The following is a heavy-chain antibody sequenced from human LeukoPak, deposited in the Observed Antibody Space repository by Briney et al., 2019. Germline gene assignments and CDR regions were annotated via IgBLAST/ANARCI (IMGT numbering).Heavy chain of an antibody. CDR3: ATFQIVVVPAAEDFDY. Sequence: GGSLRLSCAASGFTFSSYAMSWVRQAPGKGLEWVSGISGGGDSTYYADSVKGRFTISRDNSKSTLYLQMDSLRAEDTGVYYCATFQIVVVPAAEDFDYWGQGTLVTVSS. D-gene: IGHD2-2*01. J-gene: IGHJ4*02. V-gene: IGHV3-23*01. CDR1: GFTFSSYA. CDR2: ISGGGDST.